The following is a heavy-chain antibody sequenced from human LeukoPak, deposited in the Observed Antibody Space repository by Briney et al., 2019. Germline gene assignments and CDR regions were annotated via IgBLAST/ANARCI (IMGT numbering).Heavy chain of an antibody. CDR1: GFTFSSYW. V-gene: IGHV3-7*01. J-gene: IGHJ4*02. D-gene: IGHD1-14*01. CDR3: ARDRRGSATRNDY. CDR2: IKEDGSEK. Sequence: GGSLILFCSASGFTFSSYWSSWVRQAPGKGLEWVANIKEDGSEKYYVGSVTGRFTISRDNAKNSLYLQMNSLRAEDTAVYYCARDRRGSATRNDYWGQGTLVTVSS.